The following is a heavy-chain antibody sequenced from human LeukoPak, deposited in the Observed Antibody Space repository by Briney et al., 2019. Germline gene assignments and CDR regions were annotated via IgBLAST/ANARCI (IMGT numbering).Heavy chain of an antibody. Sequence: GGSLRLSCAASGFTFSRYAMHWVRQAPGKGLEWVAGISYDASKEYYADSVKGRFTISRDNSTSTLHLQMNSLRADDTAVYNCASDVGGVGASPFDYWGQGTLVTVSS. V-gene: IGHV3-30-3*01. CDR1: GFTFSRYA. CDR2: ISYDASKE. CDR3: ASDVGGVGASPFDY. J-gene: IGHJ4*02. D-gene: IGHD1-26*01.